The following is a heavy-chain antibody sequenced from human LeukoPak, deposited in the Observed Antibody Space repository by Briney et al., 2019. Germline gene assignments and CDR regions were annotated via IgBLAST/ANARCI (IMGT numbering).Heavy chain of an antibody. CDR2: IYYSGST. D-gene: IGHD3-22*01. V-gene: IGHV4-59*08. CDR1: GGSISSYY. J-gene: IGHJ3*02. CDR3: ARHRNRDSSGYYSDDAFDI. Sequence: SETLSLTCTVSGGSISSYYWSWIRQPPGKGPECIGYIYYSGSTNYNPSLKSRVTISIDTSKNQFSLKLSSVTAADTAVYYCARHRNRDSSGYYSDDAFDIWGQGTMVTVSS.